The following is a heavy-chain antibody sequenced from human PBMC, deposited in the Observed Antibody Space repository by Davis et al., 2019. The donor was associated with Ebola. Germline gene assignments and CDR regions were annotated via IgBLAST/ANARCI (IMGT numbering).Heavy chain of an antibody. Sequence: GESLKISCAASGFTFSSYSMNWVRQAPGKGLEWVSYISSSSSTIYYADSVKGRFTISRDNAKNSLYLQMNSLRAEDTAVYYCAKDISPHIGVIVTQVDYWGQGTLVTVSS. CDR2: ISSSSSTI. D-gene: IGHD3-10*01. V-gene: IGHV3-48*01. CDR1: GFTFSSYS. J-gene: IGHJ4*02. CDR3: AKDISPHIGVIVTQVDY.